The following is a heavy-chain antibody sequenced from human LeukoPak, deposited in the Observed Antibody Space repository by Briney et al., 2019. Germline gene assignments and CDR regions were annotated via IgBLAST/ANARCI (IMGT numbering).Heavy chain of an antibody. D-gene: IGHD3-3*01. V-gene: IGHV1-2*02. J-gene: IGHJ4*02. CDR1: GYTFTGYY. Sequence: ASLKVSCKAYGYTFTGYYMHWVRQAPGHALEWMGWINPNNGDTKYEQKFQGRITMTRDTSISTTYMELNSLKSDDTAVYYCAVWRGHVDFWSGPFDYWGQGTLVTVSS. CDR3: AVWRGHVDFWSGPFDY. CDR2: INPNNGDT.